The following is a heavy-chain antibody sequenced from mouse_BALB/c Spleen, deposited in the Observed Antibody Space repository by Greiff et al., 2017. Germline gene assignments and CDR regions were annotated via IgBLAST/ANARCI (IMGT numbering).Heavy chain of an antibody. CDR1: GYAFTNYL. V-gene: IGHV1-54*01. J-gene: IGHJ2*01. CDR3: ARHERYGNLDY. Sequence: QVQLQQSGAELVRPGTSVKVSCKASGYAFTNYLIEWVKQRPGQGLEWIGVINPGSGSIKYNEKFKDKATLTADKSSSTVYMELSRLTSEDSAVYFCARHERYGNLDYWGQGTTLTVSS. CDR2: INPGSGSI. D-gene: IGHD2-10*02.